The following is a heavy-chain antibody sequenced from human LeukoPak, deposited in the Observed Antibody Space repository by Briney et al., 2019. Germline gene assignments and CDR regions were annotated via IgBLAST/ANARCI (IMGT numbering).Heavy chain of an antibody. V-gene: IGHV3-7*01. CDR3: ARDGTAPGLYFDL. Sequence: GGSLRLSCAVSGFTFTSYWMKWVRQAPGKGLEWVASIRQDGGEKSYVDSVKGRFTISRDNTKNSLYLQMSSLRPEDTAVYYCARDGTAPGLYFDLWGQGTLVTVSS. J-gene: IGHJ4*01. CDR1: GFTFTSYW. CDR2: IRQDGGEK. D-gene: IGHD6-13*01.